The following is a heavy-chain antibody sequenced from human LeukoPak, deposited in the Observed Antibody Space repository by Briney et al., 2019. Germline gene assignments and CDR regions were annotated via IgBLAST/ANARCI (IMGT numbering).Heavy chain of an antibody. V-gene: IGHV4-39*01. J-gene: IGHJ4*02. CDR1: GVYISSSSYY. D-gene: IGHD5-18*01. Sequence: SETLTHTCTVSGVYISSSSYYWGSIRQPPGKGLEWIGSISYTGSTYYNPSLKSRVSISADTSKNQFSLKLSSVTAADTAIYYCARSFGYSYGLPFDYWGQGNLVTVSS. CDR2: ISYTGST. CDR3: ARSFGYSYGLPFDY.